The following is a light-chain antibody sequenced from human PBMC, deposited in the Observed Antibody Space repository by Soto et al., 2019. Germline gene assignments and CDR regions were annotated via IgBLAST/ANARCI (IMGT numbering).Light chain of an antibody. V-gene: IGLV2-18*01. J-gene: IGLJ2*01. CDR3: SLYTSSSTLV. CDR1: SSDVGSYNR. CDR2: EVS. Sequence: QSALTQPPSVSGSPGQSVTISCTGTSSDVGSYNRVSWYQQPPGTAPKLMIYEVSNRPSGVPDRFSGSKSGNTASLTISGLQAEDEGDYYCSLYTSSSTLVFGGGTKVTVL.